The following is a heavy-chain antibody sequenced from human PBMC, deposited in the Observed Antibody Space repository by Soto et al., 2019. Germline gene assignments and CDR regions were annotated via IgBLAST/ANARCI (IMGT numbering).Heavy chain of an antibody. CDR3: ARDRVSGSYYYYYGMDV. Sequence: SETLSLTCTVSGGPVSSGSYYWSWIRQPPGKGLERIGYIYYSGSTNYNPSLKSRVTISVDTSKNQFSLKLSSVTAADTAVYYCARDRVSGSYYYYYGMDVWGQGTTVTVSS. CDR2: IYYSGST. D-gene: IGHD1-26*01. CDR1: GGPVSSGSYY. J-gene: IGHJ6*02. V-gene: IGHV4-61*01.